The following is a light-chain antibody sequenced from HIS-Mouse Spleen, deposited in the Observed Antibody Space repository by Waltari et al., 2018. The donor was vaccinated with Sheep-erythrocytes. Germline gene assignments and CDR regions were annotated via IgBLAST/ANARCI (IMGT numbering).Light chain of an antibody. CDR1: QSVSSY. J-gene: IGKJ4*01. V-gene: IGKV3-11*01. CDR2: DAS. Sequence: EIVLTQSPATLSLSPGERATLSCRASQSVSSYLAWYQQKPGQAPRLLIYDASSTATVIPARFIGSGSGTDFTLTISSLEPEDFAVYYCQQRSNWPPLTFGGGTKVEIK. CDR3: QQRSNWPPLT.